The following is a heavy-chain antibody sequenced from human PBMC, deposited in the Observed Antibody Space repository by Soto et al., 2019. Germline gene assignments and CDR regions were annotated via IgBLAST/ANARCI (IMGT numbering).Heavy chain of an antibody. J-gene: IGHJ5*02. D-gene: IGHD3-22*01. V-gene: IGHV4-39*01. Sequence: SETLSLTCPVSGGSISSSSYYWGWIRQPPGKGLEWIGSIYYSGSTYYNPSLKSRVTISVDTSKNQFSLKLSSVTAADTAVYYCARHLITMIVVVITPSWFDPWGQGTLVTVSS. CDR1: GGSISSSSYY. CDR3: ARHLITMIVVVITPSWFDP. CDR2: IYYSGST.